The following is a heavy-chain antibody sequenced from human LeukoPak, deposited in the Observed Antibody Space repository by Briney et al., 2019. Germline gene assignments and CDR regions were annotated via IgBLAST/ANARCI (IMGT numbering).Heavy chain of an antibody. CDR3: ARQVGVAAAGARSNWFDP. CDR2: IDPSDSYT. J-gene: IGHJ5*02. D-gene: IGHD6-13*01. CDR1: GYSFTSYW. Sequence: GESLKISCKGSGYSFTSYWISWVRQMPGKGLEWMGRIDPSDSYTNYSPSLQGHVTISADKSISTAYLQWRSLKASDTAMYYCARQVGVAAAGARSNWFDPWGQGTLVTVSS. V-gene: IGHV5-10-1*01.